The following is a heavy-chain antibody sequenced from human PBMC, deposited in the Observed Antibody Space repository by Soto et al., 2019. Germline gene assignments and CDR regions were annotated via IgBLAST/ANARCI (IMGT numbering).Heavy chain of an antibody. CDR2: INGGNGNT. V-gene: IGHV1-3*01. D-gene: IGHD1-26*01. J-gene: IGHJ3*02. CDR3: SRDPLVGVLAFDI. Sequence: QVQLVQSGAEVKKPGASVKVSCKASGYTFTDYAMNWVRQAPGQGLEWMGWINGGNGNTKYSQKFQGRVTITMDTSATTAFMELSSLTSVDTAVYYCSRDPLVGVLAFDIWGQGTMVTVSS. CDR1: GYTFTDYA.